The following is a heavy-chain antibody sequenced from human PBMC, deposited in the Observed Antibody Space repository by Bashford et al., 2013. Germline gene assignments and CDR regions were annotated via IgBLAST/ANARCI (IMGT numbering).Heavy chain of an antibody. V-gene: IGHV3-30*03. D-gene: IGHD6-6*01. CDR1: GFSFSNFN. CDR2: ISYDGSNK. Sequence: GSLRLSCVASGFSFSNFNMNWVRQAPGKGLEWVAVISYDGSNKYYADSVKGRFTISRDNSKNTLYLQMNSLRVEDTGIYYCASEYSRSSGEYFHHWGQGALVTVSS. J-gene: IGHJ1*01. CDR3: ASEYSRSSGEYFHH.